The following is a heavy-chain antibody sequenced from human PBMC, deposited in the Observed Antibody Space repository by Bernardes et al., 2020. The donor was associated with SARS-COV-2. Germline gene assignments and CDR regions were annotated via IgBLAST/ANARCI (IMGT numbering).Heavy chain of an antibody. D-gene: IGHD2-15*01. CDR2: ISPSSGYI. CDR1: GFTFSDYY. CDR3: TRVLDGRAGAFDI. V-gene: IGHV3-21*01. Sequence: GGSLRLSCAASGFTFSDYYINWVRQAPGKGLEWVSSISPSSGYIYYAGSVMGRFTISRDNAKNSLYLYMNSLRDDDTAVYYCTRVLDGRAGAFDIWGQGTMVAVSS. J-gene: IGHJ3*02.